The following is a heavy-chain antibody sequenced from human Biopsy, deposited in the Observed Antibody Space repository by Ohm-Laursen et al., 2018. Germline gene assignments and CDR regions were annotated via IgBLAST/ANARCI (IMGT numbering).Heavy chain of an antibody. V-gene: IGHV1-2*02. Sequence: SVKVSCKASGFSFTGYYIHWVRQAPGQGLEWMGWISPKSGDTNYAHKFQGNITMTRDTSMSTAYMEMSRLRCDDTAVYYCALQSVAQMKNFDYWGQGALVTVSS. CDR3: ALQSVAQMKNFDY. D-gene: IGHD6-19*01. CDR1: GFSFTGYY. J-gene: IGHJ4*02. CDR2: ISPKSGDT.